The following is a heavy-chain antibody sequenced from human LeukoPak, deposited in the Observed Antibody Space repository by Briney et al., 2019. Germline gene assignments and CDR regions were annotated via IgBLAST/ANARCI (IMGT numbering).Heavy chain of an antibody. CDR3: ARRTRYYYYMDV. V-gene: IGHV4-38-2*01. Sequence: SENLSLTCAVSGYSISSGYYWGWIRQPPGKGLEWIGSIYYSGSTYYNPSLKSRVTISVDTSKNQFSLKLSSVTAADTAVYYCARRTRYYYYMDVWGKGTTVTVSS. CDR1: GYSISSGYY. J-gene: IGHJ6*03. CDR2: IYYSGST.